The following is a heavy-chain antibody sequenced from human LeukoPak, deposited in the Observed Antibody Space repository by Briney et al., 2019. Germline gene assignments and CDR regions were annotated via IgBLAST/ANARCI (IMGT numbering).Heavy chain of an antibody. D-gene: IGHD3-3*01. CDR2: LSSTSSTI. J-gene: IGHJ6*02. Sequence: GGSLRLSRAASGFTFSSYSMNWVRQAPGKGLEWVSYLSSTSSTIYYADSVKGRFTVSRDNAKNSLYLQMHTLRAEDTAVYYCARDLVSYYDFWSGPSVYYYYYGMDVWGQGTTVTVSS. CDR1: GFTFSSYS. CDR3: ARDLVSYYDFWSGPSVYYYYYGMDV. V-gene: IGHV3-48*01.